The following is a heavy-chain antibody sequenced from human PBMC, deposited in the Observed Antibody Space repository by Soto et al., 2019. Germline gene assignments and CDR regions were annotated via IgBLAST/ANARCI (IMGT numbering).Heavy chain of an antibody. J-gene: IGHJ4*02. CDR3: ARGYGSGSYYNVGYFDY. CDR2: IYHSGST. Sequence: ASETLSLTCAVSGGSICSGGYSWSWIRQPPGKGLEWIGYIYHSGSTYYNPSLKSRVTISVDRSKNQFSLKLSSVTAADTAVYYCARGYGSGSYYNVGYFDYWGQGTLVTVSS. V-gene: IGHV4-30-2*01. CDR1: GGSICSGGYS. D-gene: IGHD3-10*01.